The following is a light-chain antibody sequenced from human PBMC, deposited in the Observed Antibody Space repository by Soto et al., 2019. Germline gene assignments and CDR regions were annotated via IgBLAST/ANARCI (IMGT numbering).Light chain of an antibody. CDR2: KVS. CDR1: QSLVHSDGIAY. CDR3: MQGTHWPIT. Sequence: DVVMTQSPLSLPVTLGQPASISCRSNQSLVHSDGIAYFSWFQQRPGRSPRRLIYKVSNRDSGVPGRFRGSGSGNDFALKIRRVEAEDGGVYYCMQGTHWPITFGQGTRLEIK. V-gene: IGKV2-30*02. J-gene: IGKJ5*01.